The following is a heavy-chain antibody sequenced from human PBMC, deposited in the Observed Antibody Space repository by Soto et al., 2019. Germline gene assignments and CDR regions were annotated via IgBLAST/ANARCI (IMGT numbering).Heavy chain of an antibody. J-gene: IGHJ4*02. Sequence: SETLSLTCTVPGGSISSYYWSWIRQPPGKGLEWIGYIYYSGSTNYNPSLKSRVTISVDTSKNQFSLKLSSVTAADTAVYYCARGGRNYDFWSGYLPLDYWGQGTLVTVSS. CDR3: ARGGRNYDFWSGYLPLDY. V-gene: IGHV4-59*01. CDR2: IYYSGST. CDR1: GGSISSYY. D-gene: IGHD3-3*01.